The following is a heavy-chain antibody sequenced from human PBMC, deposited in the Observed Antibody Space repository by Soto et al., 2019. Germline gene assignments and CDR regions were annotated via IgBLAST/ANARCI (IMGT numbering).Heavy chain of an antibody. D-gene: IGHD6-13*01. Sequence: ASVKVSCKASGYTFTSYAMHWVRQAPGQRLEWMGWINAGNGNTKYSQKFQGRVTITRDTSASAAYMELSSLRSEDTAVYYCASSSGAAAGRYYYYGMDVWGQGTTVTVSS. CDR3: ASSSGAAAGRYYYYGMDV. CDR2: INAGNGNT. J-gene: IGHJ6*02. V-gene: IGHV1-3*01. CDR1: GYTFTSYA.